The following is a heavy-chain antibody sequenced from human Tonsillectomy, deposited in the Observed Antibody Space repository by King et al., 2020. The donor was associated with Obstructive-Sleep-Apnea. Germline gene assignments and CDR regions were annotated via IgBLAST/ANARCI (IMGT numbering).Heavy chain of an antibody. D-gene: IGHD2-2*01. J-gene: IGHJ3*02. CDR2: IKQDGSEK. CDR3: ASQSSCDAFDI. V-gene: IGHV3-7*01. Sequence: VQLVESGGGLVQPGGSLRLSCAASGFTFSSYWMSWVRQAPGKGLEWVANIKQDGSEKYYVDSVKGRFTISRDNAKNSLYLQMNSLRAEDTAVYYCASQSSCDAFDIWGQGTMVTVSS. CDR1: GFTFSSYW.